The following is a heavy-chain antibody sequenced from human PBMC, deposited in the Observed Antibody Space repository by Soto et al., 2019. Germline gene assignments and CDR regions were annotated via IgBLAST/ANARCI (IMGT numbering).Heavy chain of an antibody. CDR2: INSDGSSI. CDR1: GFDFSNTW. Sequence: GGSLRLSXATSGFDFSNTWIHWVRQVPGQGLVWVSRINSDGSSIIYADSVKGRFTLSRDNAKNTVHLQMSSLRVEDTAVYYCAKDWYHTIDSWGQGIPVTVSS. J-gene: IGHJ4*02. V-gene: IGHV3-74*01. CDR3: AKDWYHTIDS. D-gene: IGHD1-20*01.